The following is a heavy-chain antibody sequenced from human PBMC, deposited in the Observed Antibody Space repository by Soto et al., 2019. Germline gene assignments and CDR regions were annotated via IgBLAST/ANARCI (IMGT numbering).Heavy chain of an antibody. CDR1: GGTFSSYV. J-gene: IGHJ4*02. D-gene: IGHD6-13*01. CDR3: ARNSAAAGPWDY. V-gene: IGHV1-69*13. CDR2: IIPIFGTA. Sequence: SVKVSCKASGGTFSSYVISWVRQAPGQGLEWMGGIIPIFGTANYAQKFQGRVTITADESTSTAYMELSRLRSEDTAVYYCARNSAAAGPWDYWSQGTLFTVAS.